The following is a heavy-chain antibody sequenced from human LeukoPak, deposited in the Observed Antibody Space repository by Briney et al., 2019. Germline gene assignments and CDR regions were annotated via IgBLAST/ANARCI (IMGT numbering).Heavy chain of an antibody. V-gene: IGHV4-59*01. CDR3: AYGGDAYKTGY. CDR1: GASITDYY. CDR2: IYYTGSP. D-gene: IGHD5-24*01. J-gene: IGHJ4*02. Sequence: SETLSLTCTVSGASITDYYWSWIRQPPAKGLEWIGYIYYTGSPNYNPSLKSRVTLSLDTSPNQFSLKLTSVTAADTAVYYCAYGGDAYKTGYWGQGTLVSVSS.